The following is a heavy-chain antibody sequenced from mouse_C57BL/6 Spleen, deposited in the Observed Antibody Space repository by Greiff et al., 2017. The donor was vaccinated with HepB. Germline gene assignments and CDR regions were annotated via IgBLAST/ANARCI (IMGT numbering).Heavy chain of an antibody. J-gene: IGHJ3*01. Sequence: QVQLQQSGAELERPGASVKLSCKASGYTFTSYGISWVKQRTGQGLEWIGEIYPRSGNTYYNEKFKGKATLTADKSSSTAYMELRSLTSEDSAVYFCANYYGSSPWFAYWGQGTLVTVSA. CDR3: ANYYGSSPWFAY. CDR1: GYTFTSYG. CDR2: IYPRSGNT. D-gene: IGHD1-1*01. V-gene: IGHV1-81*01.